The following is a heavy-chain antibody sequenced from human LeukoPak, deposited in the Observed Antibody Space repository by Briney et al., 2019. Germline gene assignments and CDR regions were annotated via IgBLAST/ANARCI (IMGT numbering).Heavy chain of an antibody. V-gene: IGHV1-2*02. Sequence: ASVKVSCKASGYTFTGYYMHWVRQAPGQGLEWMGWINPNSGGTNYAQKFQGRVTMTTDTSTSTAYMELRSLRSDDTAVYYCARRESLDYWGQGTLVTVSS. CDR3: ARRESLDY. D-gene: IGHD3-10*01. CDR1: GYTFTGYY. J-gene: IGHJ4*02. CDR2: INPNSGGT.